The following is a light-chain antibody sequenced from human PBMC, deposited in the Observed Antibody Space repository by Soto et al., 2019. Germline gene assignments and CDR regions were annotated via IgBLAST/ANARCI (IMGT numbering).Light chain of an antibody. J-gene: IGKJ1*01. Sequence: EIVLTQSPGTLSLSPGERATLSCRASQSVSSSYLAWYQQKPGQAPRLLIYGAYSRATSIPDRFSGSGSGTDFTLTISRLEPEDFAVYYCQQYDSSPVTFGQGTKVEIK. CDR1: QSVSSSY. CDR2: GAY. CDR3: QQYDSSPVT. V-gene: IGKV3-20*01.